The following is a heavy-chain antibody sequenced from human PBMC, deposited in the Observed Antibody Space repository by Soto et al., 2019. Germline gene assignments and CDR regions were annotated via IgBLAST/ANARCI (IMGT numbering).Heavy chain of an antibody. CDR2: LTWNGAVL. V-gene: IGHV3-9*01. Sequence: EVQLAESGGALVQPGRSLRLSCVASGFTFDDYAIHWVRQTPGKGLAWVSGLTWNGAVLGYADSVKGRFTISRDNAKNSLYLEMNSLRPEDTALYYCVKDSESSGYLTHLDYWGQGTLVTVSS. J-gene: IGHJ4*02. CDR1: GFTFDDYA. D-gene: IGHD3-22*01. CDR3: VKDSESSGYLTHLDY.